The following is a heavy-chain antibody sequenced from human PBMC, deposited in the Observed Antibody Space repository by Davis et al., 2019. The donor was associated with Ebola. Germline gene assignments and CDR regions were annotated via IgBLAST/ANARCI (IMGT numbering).Heavy chain of an antibody. J-gene: IGHJ6*02. V-gene: IGHV3-48*02. CDR1: EFTFSSYS. CDR2: ISSSSSTI. Sequence: GESLKISCAASEFTFSSYSMNWVRQAPGKGLEWVSYISSSSSTIYYADSVKGRFTISRDNAKNSLYLQMNSLRDEDTAVYYCARVAYGAFWSGYTSGMDVWGLGTTVTVSS. D-gene: IGHD3-3*01. CDR3: ARVAYGAFWSGYTSGMDV.